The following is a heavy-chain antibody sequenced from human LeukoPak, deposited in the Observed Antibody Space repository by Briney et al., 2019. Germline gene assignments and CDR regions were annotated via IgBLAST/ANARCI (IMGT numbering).Heavy chain of an antibody. J-gene: IGHJ4*02. Sequence: ASVKVSCKASGYTFTSYGISWVRQAPGQGLEWMGWISAYNGNTNYAQKFQGRVTMTKDTSVSTAYMDLSSLTFDDTAVYYCARDRYNYLYNPDYWGQGTLVTVSS. V-gene: IGHV1-18*01. CDR2: ISAYNGNT. CDR3: ARDRYNYLYNPDY. CDR1: GYTFTSYG. D-gene: IGHD5-18*01.